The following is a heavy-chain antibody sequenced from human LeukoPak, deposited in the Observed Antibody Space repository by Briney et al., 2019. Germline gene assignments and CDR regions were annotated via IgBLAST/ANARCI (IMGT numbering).Heavy chain of an antibody. CDR3: ASDPSTAGAEYKPFDP. Sequence: GGSLRLSCAASGFTFSSYAMSWVRQAPGKGLEWVSAISGSGGSTSYADSVKGRFTISRDNSKNTLYLQMNSLRAEDTAVYYCASDPSTAGAEYKPFDPWGQGTLVTVSS. J-gene: IGHJ5*02. V-gene: IGHV3-23*01. D-gene: IGHD4-17*01. CDR2: ISGSGGST. CDR1: GFTFSSYA.